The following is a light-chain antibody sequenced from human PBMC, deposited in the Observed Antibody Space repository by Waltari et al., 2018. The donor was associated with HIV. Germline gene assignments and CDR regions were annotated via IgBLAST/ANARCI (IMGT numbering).Light chain of an antibody. J-gene: IGLJ2*01. CDR2: DVT. V-gene: IGLV2-8*01. Sequence: QSALTQPPSASGSPGQSVAISCTGSSNDIGTYNFVSWYHHHPGKAPKRIIFDVTRRPPGSPDRFSGTKSGYTASLTVSDLQVEDEADYYCGSYTEKDTFLLFGGGTKLAV. CDR1: SNDIGTYNF. CDR3: GSYTEKDTFLL.